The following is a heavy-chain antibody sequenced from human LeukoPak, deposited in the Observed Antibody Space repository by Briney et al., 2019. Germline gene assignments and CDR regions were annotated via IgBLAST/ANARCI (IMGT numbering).Heavy chain of an antibody. CDR3: VAIVNQFYYYYMNV. CDR1: GDSISSGNNY. J-gene: IGHJ6*03. CDR2: ITHSGGT. D-gene: IGHD3-22*01. V-gene: IGHV4-39*01. Sequence: SETLSLTCSVSGDSISSGNNYWRWIRQPPGKGLEWIGSITHSGGTYYNPSLKSRVTISVDTSKNQFSLRLTSVTAPDTAVYYCVAIVNQFYYYYMNVWGKGTTVTVSS.